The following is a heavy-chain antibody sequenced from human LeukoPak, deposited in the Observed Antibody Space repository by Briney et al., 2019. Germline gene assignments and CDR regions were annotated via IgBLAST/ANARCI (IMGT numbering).Heavy chain of an antibody. D-gene: IGHD3-10*01. V-gene: IGHV1-18*01. CDR3: ARDNSVGDIAWWFDP. Sequence: ASVKVSCKASGYTFTSYGVSWVRQAPGQGLEWMGWISGYNGNTNYAQKLQGRVTMTTDTSTSTAYMELRSLRSDDTAVYYCARDNSVGDIAWWFDPWGQGTLVTVSS. CDR2: ISGYNGNT. CDR1: GYTFTSYG. J-gene: IGHJ5*02.